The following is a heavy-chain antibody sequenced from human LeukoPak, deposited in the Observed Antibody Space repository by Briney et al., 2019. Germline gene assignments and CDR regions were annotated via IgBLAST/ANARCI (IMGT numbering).Heavy chain of an antibody. D-gene: IGHD3-22*01. CDR3: ARAKYYYDSSGYSALPFDY. Sequence: PSQTLSLTCAVSGGSISSGGYSWSWIRQPPGKGLEWIGYISHSGSTYYNPSLKSRVTISVDRSKNQFSLKLSSVTAADTAVYYCARAKYYYDSSGYSALPFDYWGQGTLVTVFS. CDR2: ISHSGST. J-gene: IGHJ4*02. V-gene: IGHV4-30-2*01. CDR1: GGSISSGGYS.